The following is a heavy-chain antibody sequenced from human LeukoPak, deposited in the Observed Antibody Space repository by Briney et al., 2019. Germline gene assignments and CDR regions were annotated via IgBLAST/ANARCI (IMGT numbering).Heavy chain of an antibody. CDR3: ARGRYYDTSAYNYFDP. CDR2: FSGSGGSI. D-gene: IGHD3-22*01. CDR1: GFSFSTYS. V-gene: IGHV3-48*01. Sequence: GGSLRLSCAASGFSFSTYSMNWIRQAPGKGLKWISYFSGSGGSIFTADSVRGRFTISRDNGNNSLFLQMNTLRAEDTAVYYCARGRYYDTSAYNYFDPWGQGTLVTVSS. J-gene: IGHJ5*02.